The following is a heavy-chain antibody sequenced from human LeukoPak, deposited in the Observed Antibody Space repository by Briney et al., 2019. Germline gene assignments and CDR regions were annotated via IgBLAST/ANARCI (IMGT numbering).Heavy chain of an antibody. CDR2: ISGSGGST. J-gene: IGHJ4*02. CDR3: ARAYSSSSGWLDY. V-gene: IGHV3-23*01. Sequence: GGSLRLSCAASGFTFSSYAMNWVRQAPGKGLEWVSAISGSGGSTYYADSVKGRFTISRDNAKNSLHLQMNSLRAEDTAVYYCARAYSSSSGWLDYWGQGTLVTVSS. CDR1: GFTFSSYA. D-gene: IGHD6-19*01.